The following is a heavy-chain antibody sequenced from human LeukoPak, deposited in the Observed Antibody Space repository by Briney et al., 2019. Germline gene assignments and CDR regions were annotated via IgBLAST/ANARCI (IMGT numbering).Heavy chain of an antibody. Sequence: VGSLRLSSVPSVVTLSIYGTHCGRQPPGKGRGRVAFIRYDGNNKCYADSVTGRFTLSSDNSRDTLHLQMNSLRAEDTAVYYCAKDNYDYGDYDGGDYWGQGSLVTVSS. CDR3: AKDNYDYGDYDGGDY. CDR1: VVTLSIYG. V-gene: IGHV3-30*02. D-gene: IGHD4-17*01. J-gene: IGHJ4*02. CDR2: IRYDGNNK.